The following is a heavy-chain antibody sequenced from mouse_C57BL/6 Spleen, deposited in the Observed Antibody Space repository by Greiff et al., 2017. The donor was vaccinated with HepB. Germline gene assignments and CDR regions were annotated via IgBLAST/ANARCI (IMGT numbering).Heavy chain of an antibody. CDR1: GYTFTSYW. Sequence: QVQLQQPGAELVKPGASVKLSCKASGYTFTSYWMHWVKQRPGQGLEWIGMIHPNSGSTNYNEKFKSKATLTVDKSSSTAYMQLSSRTSEDSAVYYCARDYYGSSYSAWFAYWGQGTLVTVSA. CDR3: ARDYYGSSYSAWFAY. CDR2: IHPNSGST. V-gene: IGHV1-64*01. D-gene: IGHD1-1*01. J-gene: IGHJ3*01.